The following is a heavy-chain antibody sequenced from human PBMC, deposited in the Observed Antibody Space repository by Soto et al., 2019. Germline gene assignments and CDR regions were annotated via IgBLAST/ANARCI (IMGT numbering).Heavy chain of an antibody. J-gene: IGHJ4*02. CDR1: VFTFSNSA. D-gene: IGHD3-16*01. CDR3: ASLFGGLNVNPADK. CDR2: ISAGSVPT. V-gene: IGHV3-23*01. Sequence: PVGSLRLSCASSVFTFSNSAMHCVRQSAGKGLQWVSTISAGSVPTYYADSVKGRFTISRDNSRNTLYLDMSSLRAEDTAIYYCASLFGGLNVNPADKWGQGTLF.